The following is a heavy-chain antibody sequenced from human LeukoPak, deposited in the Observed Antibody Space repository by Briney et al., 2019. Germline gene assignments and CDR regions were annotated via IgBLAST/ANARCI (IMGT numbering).Heavy chain of an antibody. Sequence: EASVKVSCKASGYPFTAYYIHWVRQAPGQGLEWLGWIKANSGDTKYARRFQGRVNMTRDTSINTAYMEFSSLRSDDTAVYYCARGRYRHDILTGYMRDWGQGALVTVSS. J-gene: IGHJ4*02. D-gene: IGHD3-9*01. V-gene: IGHV1-2*02. CDR1: GYPFTAYY. CDR3: ARGRYRHDILTGYMRD. CDR2: IKANSGDT.